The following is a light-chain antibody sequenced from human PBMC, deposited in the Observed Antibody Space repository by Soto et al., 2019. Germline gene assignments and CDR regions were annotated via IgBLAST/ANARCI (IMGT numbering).Light chain of an antibody. CDR1: SSDVGTYNY. J-gene: IGLJ1*01. CDR2: EVS. CDR3: SSYRSSSTLDYV. V-gene: IGLV2-14*01. Sequence: QSVLTQPASVSGSPGQSITISCTGTSSDVGTYNYVSWYQQHPGKAPKLMIYEVSNRPSGISNRFSGSESGNTASLTISGLQAEDEADYYCSSYRSSSTLDYVFGTGTKVTVL.